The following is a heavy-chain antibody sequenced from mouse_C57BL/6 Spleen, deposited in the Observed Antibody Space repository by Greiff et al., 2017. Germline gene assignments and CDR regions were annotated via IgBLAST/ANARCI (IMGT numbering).Heavy chain of an antibody. V-gene: IGHV1-50*01. D-gene: IGHD2-2*01. CDR2: IDPSDSYT. J-gene: IGHJ3*01. CDR1: GYTFTSYW. CDR3: ALSTMVTTGCAY. Sequence: QVQLQQPGAELVKPGASVKLSCKASGYTFTSYWMQWVKQRPGQGLEWIGEIDPSDSYTNYNQKFKGKATLTVDTSSSTAYMQLSSLTSEDSAVYYCALSTMVTTGCAYWGQGTLVTVAA.